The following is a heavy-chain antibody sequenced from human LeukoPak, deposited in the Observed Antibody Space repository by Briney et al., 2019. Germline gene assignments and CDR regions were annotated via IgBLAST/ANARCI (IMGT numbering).Heavy chain of an antibody. CDR3: AKAQVISCRGAFCYPFDY. V-gene: IGHV3-23*01. J-gene: IGHJ4*02. CDR2: ISGSGGGT. D-gene: IGHD2-15*01. CDR1: GFPFSNYG. Sequence: GGTLRLSCAASGFPFSNYGMTWVRQAPGKGLEWLSAISGSGGGTYYADSVKGRFTISRDNSKNTMYLQMNSLRADDTAVYYCAKAQVISCRGAFCYPFDYWGQGTLVTVSS.